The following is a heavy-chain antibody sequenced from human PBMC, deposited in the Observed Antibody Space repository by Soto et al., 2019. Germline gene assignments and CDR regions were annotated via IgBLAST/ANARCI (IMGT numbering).Heavy chain of an antibody. CDR3: AKGVLSFHYGMEV. CDR1: GFTFNTYP. CDR2: ISSTAGRTS. Sequence: GGSLRLSCATSGFTFNTYPMTWVRQAPGKGLEWVSSISSTAGRTSSYADSVKGRFAISRDFSDNTVYLQMNNLRVDDAAVYFCAKGVLSFHYGMEVWGQGTTVTVSS. D-gene: IGHD3-10*01. J-gene: IGHJ6*02. V-gene: IGHV3-23*01.